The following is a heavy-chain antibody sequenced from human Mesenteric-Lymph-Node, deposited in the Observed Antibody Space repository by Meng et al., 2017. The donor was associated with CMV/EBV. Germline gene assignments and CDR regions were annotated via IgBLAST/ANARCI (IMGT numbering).Heavy chain of an antibody. CDR3: ARALDCGGDCYTYYYYGMDV. CDR2: INSDGNSI. J-gene: IGHJ6*02. CDR1: GFTFSSYW. D-gene: IGHD2-21*01. V-gene: IGHV3-74*01. Sequence: GGSLRLSCAASGFTFSSYWMHWVRQAPGKGLVWVSRINSDGNSISYADSVKGRFTISRDNAKNTLYLQMNSLRAEDTAVYYCARALDCGGDCYTYYYYGMDVWGQGTTVTVSS.